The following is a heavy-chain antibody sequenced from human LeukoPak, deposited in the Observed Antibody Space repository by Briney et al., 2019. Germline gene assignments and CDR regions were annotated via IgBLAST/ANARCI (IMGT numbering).Heavy chain of an antibody. V-gene: IGHV4-4*09. J-gene: IGHJ4*02. CDR2: ISTSGST. Sequence: SETLSLTCAASAASISNYYWSWIRQAPGKGLEWIGYISTSGSTNYNPSLKSRVSISLDTSKNRFSLNLNFVTAADTAVYYCASPRSGYRYTFDYWGQGALVTVSS. CDR3: ASPRSGYRYTFDY. CDR1: AASISNYY. D-gene: IGHD3-22*01.